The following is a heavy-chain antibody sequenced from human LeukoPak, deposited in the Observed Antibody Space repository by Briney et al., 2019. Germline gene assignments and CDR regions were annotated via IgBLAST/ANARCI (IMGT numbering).Heavy chain of an antibody. J-gene: IGHJ4*02. Sequence: GASVKVSCKASGYSFTSYAIHWVRQAPGQGLQWMGWINAGNGNTRYSQKFQDRVTITRDTSASTAYMELSSLRSEDTAVYYCARVSEFYDSSGYYPYWGQGTLVTVSS. CDR2: INAGNGNT. CDR1: GYSFTSYA. D-gene: IGHD3-22*01. V-gene: IGHV1-3*01. CDR3: ARVSEFYDSSGYYPY.